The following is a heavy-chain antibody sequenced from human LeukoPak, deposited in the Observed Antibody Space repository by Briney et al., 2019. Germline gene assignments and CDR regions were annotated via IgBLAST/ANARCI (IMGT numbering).Heavy chain of an antibody. V-gene: IGHV3-30*02. CDR3: AKDGVYGSGRGYFDY. D-gene: IGHD3-10*01. J-gene: IGHJ4*02. CDR2: VRYDGSNK. CDR1: GFTFSTYG. Sequence: PGGSLRLSCAASGFTFSTYGMHWVRQAPGKGLEWVAVVRYDGSNKYYADFVKGRFTISRDNSKNTLYLQMNSLRAEDTAVYYCAKDGVYGSGRGYFDYWGQGTLVTVSS.